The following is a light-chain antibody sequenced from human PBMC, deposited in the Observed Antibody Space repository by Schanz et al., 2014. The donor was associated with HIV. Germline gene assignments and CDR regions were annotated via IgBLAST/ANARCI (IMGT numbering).Light chain of an antibody. Sequence: ETVLTQSPATLSLSPGERATLSCRASQSVSGYLNWYQQKPGQAPRLLIYDASNRATGIPARFSGSGSGTDFTLTISRLDPEDFAVYYCQQYGSSPITFGQGTRLEIK. J-gene: IGKJ5*01. V-gene: IGKV3-20*01. CDR3: QQYGSSPIT. CDR2: DAS. CDR1: QSVSGY.